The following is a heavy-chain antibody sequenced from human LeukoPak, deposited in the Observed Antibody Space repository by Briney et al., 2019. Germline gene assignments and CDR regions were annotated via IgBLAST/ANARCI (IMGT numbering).Heavy chain of an antibody. J-gene: IGHJ4*02. CDR2: IYYSGST. V-gene: IGHV4-59*01. CDR3: ARDTSGYYGRYEH. CDR1: GGSISSYY. D-gene: IGHD3-3*01. Sequence: SETLSLTCTVSGGSISSYYWSWIRQPPGKGLEWIGYIYYSGSTNYNPSLKSRVTISVDTSKNQFSLKLTSMTAADTAVYYCARDTSGYYGRYEHWGQGTLVTVSS.